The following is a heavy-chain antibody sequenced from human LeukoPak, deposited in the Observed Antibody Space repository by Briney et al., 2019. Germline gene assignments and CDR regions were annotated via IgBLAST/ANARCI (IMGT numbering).Heavy chain of an antibody. D-gene: IGHD2-2*01. Sequence: PGGSLRLSCAASGFTFSSYWMSWVRQAPGKGLEWVANIKQDGSEKYYVDSVKGRFTISRDNAKNSLYLQMNSLRAEDTAVYYCARALYCSSTSRRSCYFDYWGQGTLVTVSS. J-gene: IGHJ4*02. CDR1: GFTFSSYW. CDR3: ARALYCSSTSRRSCYFDY. CDR2: IKQDGSEK. V-gene: IGHV3-7*01.